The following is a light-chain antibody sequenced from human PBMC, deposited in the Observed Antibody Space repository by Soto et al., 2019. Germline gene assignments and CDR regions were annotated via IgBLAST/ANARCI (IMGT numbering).Light chain of an antibody. CDR2: DAS. Sequence: IQMTQSPWSRAAPSCGRGTTTCRASQSISSWLAWYQQKPGKAPKLLIYDASSLESGVPSRFSGSGSGTDFPLTISRLQPDDFAPYFCHSRAFGQGTRLEIK. CDR3: HSRA. J-gene: IGKJ5*01. V-gene: IGKV1-5*01. CDR1: QSISSW.